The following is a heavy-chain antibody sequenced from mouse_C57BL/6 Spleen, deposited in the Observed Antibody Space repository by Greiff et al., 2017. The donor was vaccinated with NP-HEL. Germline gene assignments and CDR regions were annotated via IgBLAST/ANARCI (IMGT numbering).Heavy chain of an antibody. D-gene: IGHD1-1*02. V-gene: IGHV1-26*01. CDR1: GYTFTDYY. Sequence: EVQLQQSGPELVKPGASVKISCKASGYTFTDYYMNWVKQSHGKSLEWIGDINPNNGGTSYNQKFKGKATLTVDKSSSTAYMELRSLTSEDSAVYYCATGEGSYEAWFAYWGQGTLVTVSA. CDR2: INPNNGGT. J-gene: IGHJ3*01. CDR3: ATGEGSYEAWFAY.